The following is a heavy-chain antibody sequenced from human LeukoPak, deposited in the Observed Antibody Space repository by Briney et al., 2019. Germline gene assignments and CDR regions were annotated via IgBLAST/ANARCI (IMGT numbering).Heavy chain of an antibody. Sequence: PGGSLRLSCAASGFTLSSYAMHWVRQAPGKGLEWVAVISYDGSNKYYADSVKGRFTISRDNSKNTLYLQMNSLRAEDTAVYYCARARRGYRNYYYYGMDVWGQGTTVTVSS. CDR2: ISYDGSNK. J-gene: IGHJ6*02. CDR1: GFTLSSYA. D-gene: IGHD5-18*01. V-gene: IGHV3-30-3*01. CDR3: ARARRGYRNYYYYGMDV.